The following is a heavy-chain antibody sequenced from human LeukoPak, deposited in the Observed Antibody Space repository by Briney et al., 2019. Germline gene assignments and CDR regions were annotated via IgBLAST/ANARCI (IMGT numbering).Heavy chain of an antibody. CDR2: ISGSGGST. CDR1: GFTFSSYA. V-gene: IGHV3-23*01. CDR3: AKDLTGYCSSTSCPRYFDY. D-gene: IGHD2-2*01. Sequence: PGGSLRLSCAASGFTFSSYAMSWVRQAPGKGLECVSAISGSGGSTYYADSVKGRFTISRDNSKNTLYLQMNSLRAEDTAVYYCAKDLTGYCSSTSCPRYFDYWGQGTLVTVSS. J-gene: IGHJ4*02.